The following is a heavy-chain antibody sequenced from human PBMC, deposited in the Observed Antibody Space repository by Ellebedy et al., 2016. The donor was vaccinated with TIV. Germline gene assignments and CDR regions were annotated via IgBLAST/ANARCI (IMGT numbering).Heavy chain of an antibody. V-gene: IGHV4-59*01. Sequence: SETLSLTCSVSGGSINNYYWTWIRQPPGQGLEWIGDVHHSGISHIHPSLKSRVTLSLDTSKNQFSLDLSSATAADTATYYCARDLGRYGMDVWGQGTTVTVSS. CDR2: VHHSGIS. J-gene: IGHJ6*02. CDR3: ARDLGRYGMDV. CDR1: GGSINNYY.